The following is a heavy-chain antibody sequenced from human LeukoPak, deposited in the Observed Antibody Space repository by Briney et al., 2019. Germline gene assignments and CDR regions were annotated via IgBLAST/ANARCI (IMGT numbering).Heavy chain of an antibody. CDR1: GFTFSSYG. J-gene: IGHJ3*01. CDR2: IRYDGSNK. CDR3: AKDRYYGSGSPPAA. V-gene: IGHV3-30*02. D-gene: IGHD3-10*01. Sequence: GGSLRLSCAASGFTFSSYGMHWVRQAPGKGLEWVAFIRYDGSNKYYADSVKGRFTISRDNSKNTLYLQMNSLRAEETAVYYCAKDRYYGSGSPPAAWGQGTMVTVSS.